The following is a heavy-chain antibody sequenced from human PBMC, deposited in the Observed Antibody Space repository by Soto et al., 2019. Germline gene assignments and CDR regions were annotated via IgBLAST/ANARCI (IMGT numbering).Heavy chain of an antibody. Sequence: PGGSLRLSCAASGFTFSSYAMSWVRQAPGKGLEWVSAISGSGGSTYYAGSVKGRFTISRDNSKNTLYLQMNSLRAEDTAVYYCAKDSGYSRYYYYGMDVWGQGTTVTVSS. CDR1: GFTFSSYA. D-gene: IGHD5-18*01. J-gene: IGHJ6*02. V-gene: IGHV3-23*01. CDR3: AKDSGYSRYYYYGMDV. CDR2: ISGSGGST.